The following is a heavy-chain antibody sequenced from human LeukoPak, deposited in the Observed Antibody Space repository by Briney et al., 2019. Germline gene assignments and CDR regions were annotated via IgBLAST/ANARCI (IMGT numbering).Heavy chain of an antibody. CDR3: ARTRSGSYLFGY. Sequence: ASVKVSCKASGYTFTCYYMHWVRQAPGQGLEWMGWINPNSGGTNYAQKFQGRVTMTRDTSISTAYMELSRLRSDDTAVYYCARTRSGSYLFGYWGQGTLVTVSS. D-gene: IGHD1-26*01. CDR1: GYTFTCYY. V-gene: IGHV1-2*02. CDR2: INPNSGGT. J-gene: IGHJ4*02.